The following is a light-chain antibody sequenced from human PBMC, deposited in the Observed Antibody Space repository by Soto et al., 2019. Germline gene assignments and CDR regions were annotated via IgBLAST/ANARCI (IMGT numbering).Light chain of an antibody. J-gene: IGLJ1*01. V-gene: IGLV1-47*01. Sequence: QSVLTQPPSASGTPGQRVTISCSGSSSNIGSNYVFWYQQLPGRAPKLLIYRNNQRPSGVPDRFSGSKSGTSASLDISGLRSEDEADYYCATWDTSLNGYYVFATGTKLTVL. CDR3: ATWDTSLNGYYV. CDR2: RNN. CDR1: SSNIGSNY.